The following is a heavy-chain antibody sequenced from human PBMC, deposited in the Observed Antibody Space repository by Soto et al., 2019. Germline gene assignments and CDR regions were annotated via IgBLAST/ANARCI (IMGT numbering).Heavy chain of an antibody. CDR3: ARASVITMIVVLDY. J-gene: IGHJ4*02. V-gene: IGHV4-34*01. CDR1: GGSFSGYY. CDR2: INHSGST. D-gene: IGHD3-22*01. Sequence: SETLSLTCAFYGGSFSGYYWSWIRQPPGKGLEWIGEINHSGSTNYNPSLKSRVTISVDTSKNQFSLKLSSVTAADTAVYYCARASVITMIVVLDYWGQGTLVTVSS.